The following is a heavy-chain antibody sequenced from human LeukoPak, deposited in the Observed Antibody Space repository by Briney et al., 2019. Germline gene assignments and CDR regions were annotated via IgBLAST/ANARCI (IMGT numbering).Heavy chain of an antibody. CDR1: GFTFSSYG. Sequence: PGGSLRLSCAASGFTFSSYGMHWVRQAPGKGLEWVSGINWNGGSTSYADSVKGRFTISRDNAKNSLYLQMNSLRAEDTALYHCARVMNRYYYDSSGYPRVVGGYYYYGMDVWGQGTTVTVSS. D-gene: IGHD3-22*01. J-gene: IGHJ6*02. CDR3: ARVMNRYYYDSSGYPRVVGGYYYYGMDV. V-gene: IGHV3-20*01. CDR2: INWNGGST.